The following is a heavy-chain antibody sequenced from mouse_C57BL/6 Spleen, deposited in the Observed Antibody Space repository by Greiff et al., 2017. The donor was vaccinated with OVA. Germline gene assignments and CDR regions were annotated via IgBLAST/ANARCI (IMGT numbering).Heavy chain of an antibody. Sequence: VQLKQSGPGLVKPSQSLSLTCSVTGYSITSGYYWNWIRQFPGNKMEWMGYISYDGSNNYNPSLKNRISITRDTSKNQFFLKLNSVTTEDTATYYCARDKLARAYYFDYWGQGTTLTVSS. J-gene: IGHJ2*01. CDR2: ISYDGSN. CDR3: ARDKLARAYYFDY. D-gene: IGHD4-1*01. CDR1: GYSITSGYY. V-gene: IGHV3-6*01.